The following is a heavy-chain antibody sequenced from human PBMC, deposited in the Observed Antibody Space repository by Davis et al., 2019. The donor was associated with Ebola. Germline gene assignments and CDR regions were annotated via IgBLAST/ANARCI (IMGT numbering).Heavy chain of an antibody. CDR3: ARERASGYDAFDI. Sequence: PGGSLRLSCAASGFTFSSYEVHWVRQAPGKGLEWVSYISSSGSTIYYADSVKGRFTISRDNAKNSLYLQMNSLRAEDTAVYYCARERASGYDAFDIWGQGTMVTVSS. V-gene: IGHV3-48*03. CDR1: GFTFSSYE. J-gene: IGHJ3*02. D-gene: IGHD3-22*01. CDR2: ISSSGSTI.